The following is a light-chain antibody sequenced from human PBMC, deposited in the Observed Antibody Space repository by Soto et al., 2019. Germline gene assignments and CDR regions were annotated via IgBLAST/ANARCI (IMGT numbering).Light chain of an antibody. CDR3: QQRQYWPPIT. V-gene: IGKV3-11*01. Sequence: DIVLTQSPATLSVSPGERATLSCRASQGVGSNLAWYQQRPGQAPRLLIYDASNRAAGIPARFSGSGSGTDFTLTISSLEPEDFAIYYCQQRQYWPPITFGQGTRLEIK. CDR2: DAS. J-gene: IGKJ5*01. CDR1: QGVGSN.